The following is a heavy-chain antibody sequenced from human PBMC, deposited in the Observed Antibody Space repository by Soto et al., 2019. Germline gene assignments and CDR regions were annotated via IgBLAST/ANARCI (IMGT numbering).Heavy chain of an antibody. D-gene: IGHD2-8*01. CDR3: ARAHRTDVYALDT. CDR1: GYTFTNYG. Sequence: QLQLVQSGAEVKKPGASVKVSCKASGYTFTNYGISWVRQAPGQGLEWMGWISGYNDNTNYAQELQGRVTMTTDTSTNTAYMELRSPTSDVTAVYYCARAHRTDVYALDTWGQGTMVTVPS. J-gene: IGHJ3*02. V-gene: IGHV1-18*01. CDR2: ISGYNDNT.